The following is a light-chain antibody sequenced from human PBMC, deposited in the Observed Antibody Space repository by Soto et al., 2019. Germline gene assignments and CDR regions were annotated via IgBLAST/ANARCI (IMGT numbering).Light chain of an antibody. J-gene: IGKJ3*01. CDR2: GAS. CDR1: QSVSSSY. CDR3: QQYGSSLLT. V-gene: IGKV3-20*01. Sequence: DIVLTQSPGTLSLSPGERATLSCRASQSVSSSYLAWYQQKPGQAPRLLIYGASSRATGIPDRFSGSGSGTDFTLTISRLEPEDFEVYYCQQYGSSLLTFGPGTKVDIK.